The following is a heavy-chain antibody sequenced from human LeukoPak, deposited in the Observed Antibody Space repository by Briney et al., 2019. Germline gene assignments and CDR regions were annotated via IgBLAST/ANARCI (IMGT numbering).Heavy chain of an antibody. Sequence: ASVKVSCKASGYTFTGYYMHWVRQAPGQGLEWMGWINPNSGGTNFAQKFQGRVTMTRDTTISTAYMELSRLRSDDTAAYYCARGAGSSWYLNYFDYWGQGTLVTVSS. D-gene: IGHD6-13*01. CDR2: INPNSGGT. V-gene: IGHV1-2*02. J-gene: IGHJ4*02. CDR1: GYTFTGYY. CDR3: ARGAGSSWYLNYFDY.